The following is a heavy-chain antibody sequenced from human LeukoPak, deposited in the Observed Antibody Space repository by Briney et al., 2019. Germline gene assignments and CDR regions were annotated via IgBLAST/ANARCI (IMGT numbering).Heavy chain of an antibody. D-gene: IGHD6-13*01. Sequence: PSETLSLTCAVYGGSFSGYYWSWIRQPPGKGLEWIGEINHSGSTNYNPSLKSRVTISVDTSKNQFSLKLSSVTAAHTAVYYCARRSIAAAGIDYWGQGTLVTVSS. CDR2: INHSGST. V-gene: IGHV4-34*01. J-gene: IGHJ4*02. CDR1: GGSFSGYY. CDR3: ARRSIAAAGIDY.